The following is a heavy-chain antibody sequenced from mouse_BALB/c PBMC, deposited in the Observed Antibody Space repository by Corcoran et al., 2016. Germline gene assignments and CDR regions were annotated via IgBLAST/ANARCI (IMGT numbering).Heavy chain of an antibody. J-gene: IGHJ3*01. V-gene: IGHV14-3*02. CDR3: ARRGDGSSYWFAY. Sequence: EVQLQQSGAELVKPGASVKLSCTASGFNIKDTYMHWVKQRPEQGLEWIGRIDPANGNTKYDPKFQGKATITADTSSNTAYLQLSSLTSEDTAVYYCARRGDGSSYWFAYWGQGTLVTVSA. CDR2: IDPANGNT. CDR1: GFNIKDTY. D-gene: IGHD1-1*01.